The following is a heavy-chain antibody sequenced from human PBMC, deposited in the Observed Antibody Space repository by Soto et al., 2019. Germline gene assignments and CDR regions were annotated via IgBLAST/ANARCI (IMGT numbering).Heavy chain of an antibody. CDR3: TTDLCSGSYWCDIDY. J-gene: IGHJ4*02. CDR1: GFTFSNAW. CDR2: IKSKTDGGTT. D-gene: IGHD3-10*02. Sequence: GGSLRLSCAASGFTFSNAWMNWVRQAPGKGLEWVGRIKSKTDGGTTDYAAPVKGRFTISRDDSKNTLYLQMNSLKTEDTAVYYCTTDLCSGSYWCDIDYWGQGTLVTVSS. V-gene: IGHV3-15*07.